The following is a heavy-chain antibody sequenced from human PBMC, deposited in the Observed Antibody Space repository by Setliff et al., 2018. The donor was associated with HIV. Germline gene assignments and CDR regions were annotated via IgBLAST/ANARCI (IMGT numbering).Heavy chain of an antibody. J-gene: IGHJ4*02. D-gene: IGHD4-17*01. CDR3: ARYDYGDSYFDY. V-gene: IGHV4-38-2*01. CDR1: GYSISSTYY. Sequence: SETLSLTCAVSGYSISSTYYWGWIRQPPGMGLEWIGSIYHGGDTYYNPSLKSRVTISVDASKNQFFLKLSSVTAADTAVYYCARYDYGDSYFDYWGQGTLVTVSS. CDR2: IYHGGDT.